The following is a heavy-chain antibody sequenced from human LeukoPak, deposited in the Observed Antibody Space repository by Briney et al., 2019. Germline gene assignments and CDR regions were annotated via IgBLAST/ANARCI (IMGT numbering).Heavy chain of an antibody. D-gene: IGHD3-22*01. V-gene: IGHV3-23*01. CDR2: ISGSGGST. Sequence: PGGSLRLSCAASGFTFSSYAMSWVRQAPGKGLEWVSAISGSGGSTYYADSVKGRFTISRDNSKNTLYLQMNSLRAEDTAVYYCTTDRVIVVVSQPGERELRNWFDPWGQGTLVTVSS. CDR1: GFTFSSYA. J-gene: IGHJ5*02. CDR3: TTDRVIVVVSQPGERELRNWFDP.